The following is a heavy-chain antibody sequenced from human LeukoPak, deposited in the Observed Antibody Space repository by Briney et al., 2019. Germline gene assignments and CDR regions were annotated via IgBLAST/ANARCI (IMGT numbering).Heavy chain of an antibody. Sequence: GGSLRLSCSASGFTFSSYAMHWVRQAPGKGLEYVSAISSNGGSTYYADSVKGRFTISRVNSKNTLYLQMSSLRAEDTAVYYCVKGGYCSSTSCYREFDYWGQGTLVTVSS. V-gene: IGHV3-64D*09. J-gene: IGHJ4*02. CDR3: VKGGYCSSTSCYREFDY. CDR1: GFTFSSYA. CDR2: ISSNGGST. D-gene: IGHD2-2*02.